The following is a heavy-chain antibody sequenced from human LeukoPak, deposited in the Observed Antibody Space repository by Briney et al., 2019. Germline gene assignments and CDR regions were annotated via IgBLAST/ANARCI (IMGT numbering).Heavy chain of an antibody. CDR3: VKGGAYGSGSYCDY. V-gene: IGHV3-23*01. CDR2: ISGGGNT. CDR1: GFTFSSYG. D-gene: IGHD3-10*01. Sequence: GGSLRLSCAASGFTFSSYGMSWVRQAPGKGLEWVAAISGGGNTNYADSVKGRFTISRDSSKNTLYLQMNSLGAEDTAVYYCVKGGAYGSGSYCDYWGQGTLVTVSS. J-gene: IGHJ4*02.